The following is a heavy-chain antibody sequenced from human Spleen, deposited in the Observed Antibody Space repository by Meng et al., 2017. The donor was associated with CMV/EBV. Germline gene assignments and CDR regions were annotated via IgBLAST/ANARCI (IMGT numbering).Heavy chain of an antibody. CDR2: ISDYNGNR. J-gene: IGHJ4*02. Sequence: ASVKVSCKASNYSFTSFAISWVRQAPGQGLEWMGWISDYNGNRRYVDKFQGRVTLTTDTSTSTAYMELRSLRSDDTAVYYRARDPSGSYPMDYYFDYWGQGTLVTVSS. V-gene: IGHV1-18*01. CDR3: ARDPSGSYPMDYYFDY. D-gene: IGHD1-26*01. CDR1: NYSFTSFA.